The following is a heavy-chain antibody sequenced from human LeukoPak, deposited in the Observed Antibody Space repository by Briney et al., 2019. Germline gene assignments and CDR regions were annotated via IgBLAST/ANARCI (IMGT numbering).Heavy chain of an antibody. V-gene: IGHV1-3*01. CDR1: GYTFTSYA. J-gene: IGHJ6*02. CDR2: INAGNGNT. CDR3: AITSPQYYGSGSHLSYGMDV. Sequence: ASVKVSCKASGYTFTSYAMHWVRQAPGQRLEWMGWINAGNGNTKYSQKFQGRVTITRDTFASTAYMELSSLRSEDTAVYYCAITSPQYYGSGSHLSYGMDVWGQGTTVTVSS. D-gene: IGHD3-10*01.